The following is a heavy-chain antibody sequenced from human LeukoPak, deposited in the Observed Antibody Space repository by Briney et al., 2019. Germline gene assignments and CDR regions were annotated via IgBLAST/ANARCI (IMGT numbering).Heavy chain of an antibody. J-gene: IGHJ3*02. CDR1: GGSISSYY. Sequence: SETLSLTCTVPGGSISSYYWSWIRQPPGKGLEWIGYIYYSGSTNYNPSLKSRVTISVDTSKNQFSLKPSSVTAADTAVYYCARVPYGDYEDAFDIWGQGTMVTVSS. CDR3: ARVPYGDYEDAFDI. V-gene: IGHV4-59*01. CDR2: IYYSGST. D-gene: IGHD4-17*01.